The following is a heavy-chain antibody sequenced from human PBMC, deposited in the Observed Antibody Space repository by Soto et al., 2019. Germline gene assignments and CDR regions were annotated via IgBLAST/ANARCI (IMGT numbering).Heavy chain of an antibody. J-gene: IGHJ4*02. Sequence: QVQLVESGGGLVKPGGSLRLSCAASGFTFSDYYMNWIRQTPGKGLEWVSYISSSGDTIYYADSVKGRFTMSRDNAKNSLYVQMDSLRAEDTAVYYCARGGVAYTSGWGIDYWGQGTLVTVSS. D-gene: IGHD6-19*01. CDR3: ARGGVAYTSGWGIDY. CDR1: GFTFSDYY. V-gene: IGHV3-11*01. CDR2: ISSSGDTI.